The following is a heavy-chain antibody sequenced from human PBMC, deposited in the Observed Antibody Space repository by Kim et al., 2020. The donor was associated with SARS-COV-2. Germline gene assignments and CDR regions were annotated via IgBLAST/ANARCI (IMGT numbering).Heavy chain of an antibody. V-gene: IGHV3-23*01. D-gene: IGHD3-10*01. CDR3: AKDPLNYYGSGSYQGSFDY. CDR2: ISGSGGST. Sequence: GGSLRLSCAASGFTFSSYAMSWVRQAPGKGLEWVSAISGSGGSTYYADSVKGRFTISRDNSKNTLYLQMNSLRAEDTAVYYCAKDPLNYYGSGSYQGSFDYWGQGTLVTVSS. CDR1: GFTFSSYA. J-gene: IGHJ4*02.